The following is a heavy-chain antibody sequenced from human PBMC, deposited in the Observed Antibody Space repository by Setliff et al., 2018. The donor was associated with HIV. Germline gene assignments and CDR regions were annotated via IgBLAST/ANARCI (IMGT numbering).Heavy chain of an antibody. Sequence: ASVKVSCKASGYTFTSYAMHWVRQAPGQRLEWMGWINAVNGNTKYSQKFQARVTITRDTSASTAYMELSSLRSEDTAVYYCARTVNDYGDYYFDYWGQGTLVTVSS. D-gene: IGHD4-17*01. V-gene: IGHV1-3*01. CDR2: INAVNGNT. CDR3: ARTVNDYGDYYFDY. J-gene: IGHJ4*02. CDR1: GYTFTSYA.